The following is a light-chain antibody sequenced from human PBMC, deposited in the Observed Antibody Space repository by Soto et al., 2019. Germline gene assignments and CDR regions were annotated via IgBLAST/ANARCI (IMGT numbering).Light chain of an antibody. CDR1: SSDVGRYDL. CDR2: EVN. CDR3: CSFANSDTPSGV. V-gene: IGLV2-23*02. J-gene: IGLJ3*02. Sequence: QSALTQPASVSGSPGQSITISCRGTSSDVGRYDLVSWYQQHPDKAPKLIISEVNKRPSGVSNRFSGSKSGNTASLTISGLQAEDEADYYCCSFANSDTPSGVFGGGTKVTVL.